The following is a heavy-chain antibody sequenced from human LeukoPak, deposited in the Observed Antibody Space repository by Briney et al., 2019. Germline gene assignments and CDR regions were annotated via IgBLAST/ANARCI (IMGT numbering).Heavy chain of an antibody. V-gene: IGHV3-30*04. Sequence: GGSLRLSCAASGFTFSSYAMHWVRQAPGKGLEWVAVISYGGSNKYYADSVKGRFTISRDNSKNTLYLQMTSLRADDTAVYYCARDKSAAADYYFDFWGQGTLVTVSS. CDR2: ISYGGSNK. CDR3: ARDKSAAADYYFDF. CDR1: GFTFSSYA. D-gene: IGHD3-10*01. J-gene: IGHJ4*02.